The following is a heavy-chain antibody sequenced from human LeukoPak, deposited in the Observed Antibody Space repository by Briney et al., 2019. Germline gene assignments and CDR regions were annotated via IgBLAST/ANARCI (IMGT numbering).Heavy chain of an antibody. J-gene: IGHJ4*02. D-gene: IGHD5-12*01. CDR3: ARPGHRAYKSGGDY. V-gene: IGHV3-21*01. Sequence: GGSLRLSCAASGFALSSDSMNWVRQAPGKGLEWVSSISSSAYIYYADSMKGRFTISRDNAKSSLFLQMNSLRAEDTAVYYCARPGHRAYKSGGDYWGQGTLVTVSS. CDR2: ISSSAYI. CDR1: GFALSSDS.